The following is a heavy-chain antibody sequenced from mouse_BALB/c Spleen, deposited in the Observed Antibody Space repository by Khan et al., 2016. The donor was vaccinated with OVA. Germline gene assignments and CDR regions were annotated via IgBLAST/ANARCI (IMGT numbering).Heavy chain of an antibody. CDR2: ILPGSNIT. J-gene: IGHJ3*01. CDR3: ARGNYYGSTSWFGY. V-gene: IGHV1-9*01. CDR1: GYTFSSYW. D-gene: IGHD1-1*01. Sequence: QVQLQQSGAELMKPGASVKISCKASGYTFSSYWIEWVKQRPGHGLEWIGEILPGSNITNYNERFKDKATFTADTSSNTAYMQLSSLTSEDSAIYYGARGNYYGSTSWFGYWGQGTLVTVSA.